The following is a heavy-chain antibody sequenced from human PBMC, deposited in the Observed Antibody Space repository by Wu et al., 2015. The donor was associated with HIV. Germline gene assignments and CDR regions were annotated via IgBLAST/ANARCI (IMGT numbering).Heavy chain of an antibody. CDR3: ARDPYTYDAFDL. V-gene: IGHV1-2*02. CDR2: INPNSGVT. D-gene: IGHD1-1*01. Sequence: QVQLVQSGAEVKKPGASVKVSCKASGYTFTGYYIHWVRQAPGQGLEWMGWINPNSGVTNYAQEFQGRVTMTRDTSISTAYMELSRLRSDDTAVYYCARDPYTYDAFDLWGQGTAVTVSS. J-gene: IGHJ3*01. CDR1: GYTFTGYY.